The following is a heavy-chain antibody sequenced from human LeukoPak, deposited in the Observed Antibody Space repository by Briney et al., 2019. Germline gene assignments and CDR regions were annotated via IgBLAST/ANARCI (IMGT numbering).Heavy chain of an antibody. Sequence: GGSLRLSCAASGFTFRSYWMSWVRQAPGKGLEWVANIKQDGSEKYYVDSVKGRFTISRDNAKNSLYLQMNSLRAEDTAVYYCARDWGGYGDYSVYWGQGTLVTVSS. CDR3: ARDWGGYGDYSVY. V-gene: IGHV3-7*01. J-gene: IGHJ4*02. D-gene: IGHD4-17*01. CDR2: IKQDGSEK. CDR1: GFTFRSYW.